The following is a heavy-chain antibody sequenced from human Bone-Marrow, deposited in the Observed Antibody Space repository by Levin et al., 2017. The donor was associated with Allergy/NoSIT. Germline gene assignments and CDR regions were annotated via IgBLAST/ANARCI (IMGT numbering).Heavy chain of an antibody. CDR2: INPHSGAT. V-gene: IGHV1-2*02. D-gene: IGHD3-10*01. Sequence: GESLKISCKASGYTFTDYYMHWVRQAPGQGLEWMGWINPHSGATDYAQKFQGRVTMTRDTSISTAYMELSRLRSDDTAVYYCAREMAGELAISWFDHWGQGTLVTVSS. J-gene: IGHJ5*02. CDR1: GYTFTDYY. CDR3: AREMAGELAISWFDH.